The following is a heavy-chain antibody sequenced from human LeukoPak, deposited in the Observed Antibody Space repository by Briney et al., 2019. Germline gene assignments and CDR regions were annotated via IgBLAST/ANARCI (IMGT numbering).Heavy chain of an antibody. CDR2: ISSSSSYI. CDR3: ARDRAGTYSSWFDP. Sequence: GGSLRLPCAASGFTFSSYSMNWVRQAPGKGLEWVSSISSSSSYIYYADSVKGRFTISRDNAKNSLYLQMNSLRAEDTAVYYCARDRAGTYSSWFDPWGQGTLVTVSS. CDR1: GFTFSSYS. D-gene: IGHD1-7*01. J-gene: IGHJ5*02. V-gene: IGHV3-21*01.